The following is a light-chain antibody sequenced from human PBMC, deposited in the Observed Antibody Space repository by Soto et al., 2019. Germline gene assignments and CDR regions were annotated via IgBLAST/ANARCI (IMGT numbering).Light chain of an antibody. J-gene: IGLJ1*01. CDR3: CSYAGV. CDR2: DVS. CDR1: SSDVGGYNY. Sequence: QSVLAQPRAVSGSPGQSVTISCTGTSSDVGGYNYVSWYQQHPGKAPKLMVYDVSKRPSGVPDRFSGSKSGNTASLTISGLQAEDGADYYCCSYAGVFGTGTKVTVL. V-gene: IGLV2-11*01.